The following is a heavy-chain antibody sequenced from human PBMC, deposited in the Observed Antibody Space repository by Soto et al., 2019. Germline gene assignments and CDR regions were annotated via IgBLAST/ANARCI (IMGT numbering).Heavy chain of an antibody. V-gene: IGHV1-46*01. J-gene: IGHJ4*02. D-gene: IGHD1-26*01. Sequence: QVQLVQSGAEVKEPGASVKVSCKASGYTFTNYWMHWVRQAPGQWLDWMGIINPSDGTTTYAQKFQVRVNVTRDTSTNTVYMELNSLTSDDTAMYYCARGGRDAYYRYWGQGTLVTVSS. CDR2: INPSDGTT. CDR1: GYTFTNYW. CDR3: ARGGRDAYYRY.